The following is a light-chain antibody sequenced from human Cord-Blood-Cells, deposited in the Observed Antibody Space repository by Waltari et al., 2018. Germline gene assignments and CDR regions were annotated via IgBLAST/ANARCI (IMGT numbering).Light chain of an antibody. V-gene: IGLV2-11*01. CDR3: CSYAGSYTWV. CDR2: DVS. CDR1: SSDVGGSNY. Sequence: QSALTQPRSVSGSPGPSVTISCTGTSSDVGGSNYVSWYQQHPGKAPKLMIYDVSKRPSGVPDRLSGSKSGNTAALTISGLQAEDEADYYCCSYAGSYTWVFGGGTKLTVL. J-gene: IGLJ3*02.